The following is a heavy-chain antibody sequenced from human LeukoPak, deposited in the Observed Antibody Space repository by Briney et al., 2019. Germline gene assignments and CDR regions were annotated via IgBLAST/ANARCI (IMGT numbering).Heavy chain of an antibody. D-gene: IGHD3-22*01. CDR3: AREHRMMYYYDSSGYYSLDY. J-gene: IGHJ4*02. V-gene: IGHV1-18*01. Sequence: ASVKVSCKASGYTFTSYGISWVRQAPGQGLEWMGWISAYNGNTNYAQKLQGRVTMTTDTSTSTAYMELRSLRSDDTAVYYCAREHRMMYYYDSSGYYSLDYWGQGTLVTVSS. CDR1: GYTFTSYG. CDR2: ISAYNGNT.